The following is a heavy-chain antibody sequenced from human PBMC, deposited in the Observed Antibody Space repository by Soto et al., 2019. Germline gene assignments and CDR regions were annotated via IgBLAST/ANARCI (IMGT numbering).Heavy chain of an antibody. CDR3: ARGLNYYYYGMDV. Sequence: ASVKVSCKASGYTFTGYYMHWVRQAPGQGLEWMGWINPNSGGTNYAQKFQGRVTMTRDTSISTAYMELSRLRSDDTAVYYCARGLNYYYYGMDVWDQGTTVTVSS. CDR2: INPNSGGT. V-gene: IGHV1-2*02. D-gene: IGHD6-19*01. CDR1: GYTFTGYY. J-gene: IGHJ6*02.